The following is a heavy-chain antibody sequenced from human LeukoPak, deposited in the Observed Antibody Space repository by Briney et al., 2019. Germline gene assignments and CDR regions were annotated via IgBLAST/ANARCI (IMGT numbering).Heavy chain of an antibody. CDR3: AKGTGGYYGPFDS. Sequence: GGSLRLSCAASGFTFGNFALVWVRQAPGKGLEYVSGINWNSNSLDSADSVKGRFTTSRDNAKNCLYLQMNSLRAEDTAIYYCAKGTGGYYGPFDSWGQGTLVIVSS. V-gene: IGHV3-9*01. CDR1: GFTFGNFA. CDR2: INWNSNSL. D-gene: IGHD3-22*01. J-gene: IGHJ4*02.